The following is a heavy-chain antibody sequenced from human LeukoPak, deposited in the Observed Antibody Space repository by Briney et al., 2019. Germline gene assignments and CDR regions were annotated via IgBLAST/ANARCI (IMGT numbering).Heavy chain of an antibody. J-gene: IGHJ3*02. CDR2: IYYSGST. D-gene: IGHD3-22*01. V-gene: IGHV4-39*07. Sequence: SETLSLTCTVSGGSISSSSYYWGWIRQPPGKGLEWIGSIYYSGSTNYNPSLKSRVTISVDTSKNQFSLKLSSVTAADTAVYYCARDLKDNYDSSHGAFDIWGQGTMVTVSS. CDR3: ARDLKDNYDSSHGAFDI. CDR1: GGSISSSSYY.